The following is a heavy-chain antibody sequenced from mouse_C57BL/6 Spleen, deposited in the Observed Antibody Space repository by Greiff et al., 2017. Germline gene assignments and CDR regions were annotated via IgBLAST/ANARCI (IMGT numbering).Heavy chain of an antibody. D-gene: IGHD1-1*01. J-gene: IGHJ4*01. CDR2: IDPNSGGT. CDR1: GYTFTSYW. Sequence: QVQLKQPGAELVKPGASVKLSCKASGYTFTSYWMHWVKQRPGRGLEWIGRIDPNSGGTKYNEKFKSKATLTVDKPSSTAYMQLSSLTSEDSAVYYCARYPYYYGSSYNAMDYWGQGTSVTVSS. V-gene: IGHV1-72*01. CDR3: ARYPYYYGSSYNAMDY.